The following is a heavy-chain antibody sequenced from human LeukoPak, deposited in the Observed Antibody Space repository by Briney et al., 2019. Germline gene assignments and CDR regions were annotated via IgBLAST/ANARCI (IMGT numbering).Heavy chain of an antibody. CDR3: ASRKWETADFDY. V-gene: IGHV4-59*01. CDR1: GGSISSFY. J-gene: IGHJ4*02. D-gene: IGHD1-26*01. Sequence: SETLSLTCTVSGGSISSFYWSWIRQPPGKGLEWIGYIYYSESTKYNPSLKSRVTISVDTSKNQFSLKLSSVTAADTAVYYCASRKWETADFDYWGQGTLVTVSS. CDR2: IYYSEST.